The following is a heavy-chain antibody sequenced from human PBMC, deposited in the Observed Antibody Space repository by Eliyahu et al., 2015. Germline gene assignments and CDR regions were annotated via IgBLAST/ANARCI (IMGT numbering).Heavy chain of an antibody. V-gene: IGHV1-69*01. Sequence: QVQLVQSGAEVKKPGSSVXVXCKASGXTFXSXAISWXRQAPGQGLEWMGGIIPIFGTANYAQKFQGRVTITADESTSTAYMELSSLRSEDTAVYYCAREGYSTRFDYWGQGTLVTVSS. CDR2: IIPIFGTA. CDR3: AREGYSTRFDY. D-gene: IGHD6-13*01. J-gene: IGHJ4*02. CDR1: GXTFXSXA.